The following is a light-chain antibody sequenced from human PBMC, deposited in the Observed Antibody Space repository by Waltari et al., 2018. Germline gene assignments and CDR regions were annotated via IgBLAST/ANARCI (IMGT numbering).Light chain of an antibody. CDR2: GAS. V-gene: IGKV3-20*01. CDR3: QQYNTYSGT. J-gene: IGKJ1*01. CDR1: QSVSSNY. Sequence: EIVLTQSPGTLSLSPGERATLSCRASQSVSSNYLAWYQQKPGQAPRLLMYGASSRATGIPDRFSGSGSGTDFTLTISRLEPEDSAVYYCQQYNTYSGTFGQGTKVEIK.